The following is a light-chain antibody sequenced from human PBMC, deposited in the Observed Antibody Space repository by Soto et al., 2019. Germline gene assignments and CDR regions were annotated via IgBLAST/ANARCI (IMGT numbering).Light chain of an antibody. V-gene: IGKV3-20*01. J-gene: IGKJ5*01. Sequence: EIVLTQSPGTLSSSPGERATLSCRASQSVSSSYLAWYQQKPGQAPRLLIYGASSRATGIPDRFSGSVSGTDFTLTISRLEPEDFAVYYCQQYSSSPFTFGQGIRLEIK. CDR2: GAS. CDR3: QQYSSSPFT. CDR1: QSVSSSY.